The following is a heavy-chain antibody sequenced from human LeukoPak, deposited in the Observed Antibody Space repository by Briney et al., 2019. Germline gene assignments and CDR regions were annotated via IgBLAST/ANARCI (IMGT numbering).Heavy chain of an antibody. J-gene: IGHJ4*02. CDR2: IIPILGIA. Sequence: SVKVPCKASGGTFSSYTISWVRQAPGQGLEWMGRIIPILGIANYAQKFQGRVTITADKSTSTAYMELSSLRSEDTAVYYCARERGYSYGSDDYWGQGTLVTVSS. D-gene: IGHD5-18*01. CDR1: GGTFSSYT. V-gene: IGHV1-69*04. CDR3: ARERGYSYGSDDY.